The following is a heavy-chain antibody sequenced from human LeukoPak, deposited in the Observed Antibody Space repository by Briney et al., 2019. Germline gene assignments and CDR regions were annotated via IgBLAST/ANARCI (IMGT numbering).Heavy chain of an antibody. Sequence: ASETLSLTCTVSGGSISSYYWSWIRQPPGKGLEWIGYIYYSGSTNYNPSLKSRVTISVDTSKNQFSLKLSSVTAADTAVYYCARAGVRGVIKYNWFDPWGQGTLVTFSS. J-gene: IGHJ5*02. CDR3: ARAGVRGVIKYNWFDP. CDR1: GGSISSYY. V-gene: IGHV4-59*01. D-gene: IGHD3-10*01. CDR2: IYYSGST.